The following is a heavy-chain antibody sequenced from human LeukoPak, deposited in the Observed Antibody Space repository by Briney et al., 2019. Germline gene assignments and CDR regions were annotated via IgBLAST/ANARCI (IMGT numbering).Heavy chain of an antibody. D-gene: IGHD2-2*02. CDR3: ARDSVPATAIRGQQNWFDP. CDR1: GGTFSSYA. CDR2: IIPIFGTA. Sequence: SVKVSCKASGGTFSSYAISWVRRAPGQGLEWMGGIIPIFGTANYAQKFQGRVTITADKSTSTAYMELSSLRSEDTAVYYCARDSVPATAIRGQQNWFDPWGQGTLVTVSS. J-gene: IGHJ5*02. V-gene: IGHV1-69*06.